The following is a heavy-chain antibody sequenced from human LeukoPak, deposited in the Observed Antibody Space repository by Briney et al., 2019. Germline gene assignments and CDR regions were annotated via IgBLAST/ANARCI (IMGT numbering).Heavy chain of an antibody. Sequence: GGSLRLSCAASGFTFGSSAMSWVRRAPGKGPEWVSTFSRSGPDTYYADSVKGRFTIFRDNSKNTLYLQMNSLRAEDTAVYYCAKGSLGSWYYFDYWGQGTLVTVSS. J-gene: IGHJ4*02. V-gene: IGHV3-23*01. CDR2: FSRSGPDT. CDR1: GFTFGSSA. CDR3: AKGSLGSWYYFDY. D-gene: IGHD6-13*01.